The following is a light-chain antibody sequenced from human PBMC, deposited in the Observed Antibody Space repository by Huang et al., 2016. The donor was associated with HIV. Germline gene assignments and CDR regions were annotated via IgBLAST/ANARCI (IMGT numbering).Light chain of an antibody. CDR2: GAS. V-gene: IGKV3-11*01. CDR3: QQRSDWPRT. J-gene: IGKJ2*01. CDR1: QSVSSD. Sequence: EIVLTQSPATLSLSPGERATLSCRASQSVSSDLDWYQQKAGQAPRLSISGASTRATGIPARFSGIGSGTDFPLTISSLEPEDFAVYYCQQRSDWPRTFGQGTKLEIK.